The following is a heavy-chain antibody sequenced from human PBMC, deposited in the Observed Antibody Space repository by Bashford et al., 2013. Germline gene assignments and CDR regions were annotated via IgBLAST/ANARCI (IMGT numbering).Heavy chain of an antibody. CDR1: GGSISSGGYY. CDR2: IYYSGST. J-gene: IGHJ4*02. V-gene: IGHV4-31*03. CDR3: ARRAAAGTSTDY. D-gene: IGHD6-13*01. Sequence: SETLSLTCTVSGGSISSGGYYWSWIRQHPGKGLEWIGYIYYSGSTYYNPSLKSRVTISVDTSKNQFSLKLSSVTAADTAFYYCARRAAAGTSTDYWGQGNPGHRLL.